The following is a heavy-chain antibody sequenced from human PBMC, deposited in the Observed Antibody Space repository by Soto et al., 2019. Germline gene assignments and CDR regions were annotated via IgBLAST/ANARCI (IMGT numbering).Heavy chain of an antibody. CDR3: AKETVATMRWGYIDL. Sequence: QVQLVESGGGVVQPGRSLRLSCAASGFTFSSFGMHWVRQPPGKGLEWVAVMSHDGSNEYYGDSAKGRFTIYRDNSRNTVYLQMNSLRDEDTAVYYCAKETVATMRWGYIDLWGRGTLVTVSS. CDR1: GFTFSSFG. J-gene: IGHJ2*01. D-gene: IGHD5-12*01. V-gene: IGHV3-30*18. CDR2: MSHDGSNE.